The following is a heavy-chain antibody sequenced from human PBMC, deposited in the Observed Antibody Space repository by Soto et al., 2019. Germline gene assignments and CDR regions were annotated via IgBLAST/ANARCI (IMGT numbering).Heavy chain of an antibody. Sequence: GGSLRLSCAASGFTLSDYYMTWIRQAPGKGLEWVSDISISGTTIHYADSVRGRFTISRDNAKNSLWLQMSSLRAEDTAVYYCAKCGYDSSGRFLRYFQQWGQGTLVTVSS. J-gene: IGHJ1*01. V-gene: IGHV3-11*01. D-gene: IGHD3-22*01. CDR3: AKCGYDSSGRFLRYFQQ. CDR1: GFTLSDYY. CDR2: ISISGTTI.